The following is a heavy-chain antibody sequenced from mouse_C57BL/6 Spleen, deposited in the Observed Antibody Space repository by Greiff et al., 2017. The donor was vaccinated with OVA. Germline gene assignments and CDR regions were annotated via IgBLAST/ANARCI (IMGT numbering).Heavy chain of an antibody. CDR3: ARGGLLPVTTWDY. CDR1: GYAFSSSW. CDR2: IYPGDGDT. D-gene: IGHD2-5*01. Sequence: VQLQESGPELVKPGASVKISCKASGYAFSSSWMNWVKQRPGKGLEWIGRIYPGDGDTNYNGKFKGKATLTADKSSSTAYMQLSSLTSEDSAVYFCARGGLLPVTTWDYWGQGTTLTVSS. J-gene: IGHJ2*01. V-gene: IGHV1-82*01.